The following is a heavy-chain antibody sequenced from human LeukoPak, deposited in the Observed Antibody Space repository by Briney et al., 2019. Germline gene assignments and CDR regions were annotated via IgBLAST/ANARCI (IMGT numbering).Heavy chain of an antibody. J-gene: IGHJ6*03. Sequence: PGGSLTLSCGVSGFTFYDYGMTGVRQAPGKGLEWVAGINWSGGSIGYADSVKGRFTISRDSAQSSVYLQMNSLRVDDTALYFCARATGRVVHVRNFYYFHYYMDVWGKRTTVTVSS. CDR1: GFTFYDYG. V-gene: IGHV3-20*04. CDR3: ARATGRVVHVRNFYYFHYYMDV. D-gene: IGHD3-10*01. CDR2: INWSGGSI.